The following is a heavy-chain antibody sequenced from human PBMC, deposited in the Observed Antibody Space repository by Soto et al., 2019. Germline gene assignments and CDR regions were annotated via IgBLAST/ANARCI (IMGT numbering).Heavy chain of an antibody. D-gene: IGHD6-13*01. V-gene: IGHV3-23*01. J-gene: IGHJ6*02. CDR1: GFAFSTYA. CDR3: AKVTKRAAAGRYEYYKYGMDV. CDR2: ISGSGGSS. Sequence: SLRVSCAASGFAFSTYAMTWVRQAPGKGLEWVSVISGSGGSSYYADSVKGRFTISRDNSKNTLFLQMNGLRAEDTAVYYCAKVTKRAAAGRYEYYKYGMDVWGQGTTVTVS.